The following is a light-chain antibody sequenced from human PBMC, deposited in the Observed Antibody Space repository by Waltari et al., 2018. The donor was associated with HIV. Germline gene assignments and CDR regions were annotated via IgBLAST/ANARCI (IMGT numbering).Light chain of an antibody. Sequence: DIVMTQSPDSLAVSLGARATINCKSSQSVLYSSNNKNYLAWYQQKPGQPPKLLIYWASTRESGFPDRFSGSGSGTDFTLTINSLQAEDVAVYYCQQYYSTPLTFGGGTKVEIK. CDR2: WAS. J-gene: IGKJ4*01. CDR3: QQYYSTPLT. V-gene: IGKV4-1*01. CDR1: QSVLYSSNNKNY.